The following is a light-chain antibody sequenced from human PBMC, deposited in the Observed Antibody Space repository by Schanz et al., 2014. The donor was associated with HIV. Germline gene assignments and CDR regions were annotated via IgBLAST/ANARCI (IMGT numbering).Light chain of an antibody. V-gene: IGLV2-14*03. CDR2: DVS. J-gene: IGLJ2*01. Sequence: QSALTQPASVSGSPGQSITISCTGASSDYKYVSWYQQHPGRAPKLLIYDVSYRPSGVSNRFSGSKSGKTASLTVSGLQADDEADYYCSSFAGNNKLLFGGGTKLT. CDR3: SSFAGNNKLL. CDR1: SSDYKY.